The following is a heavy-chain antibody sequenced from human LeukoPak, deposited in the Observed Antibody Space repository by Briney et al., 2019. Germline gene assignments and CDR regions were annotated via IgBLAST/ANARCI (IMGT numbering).Heavy chain of an antibody. CDR1: GGTFSSYA. CDR2: IIPIFGTA. D-gene: IGHD5-18*01. V-gene: IGHV1-69*05. J-gene: IGHJ4*02. Sequence: GASVKVSCKASGGTFSSYAISWVRQAPGQGLEWMGGIIPIFGTANYAQKFQGRVTITTDESTSTAYMELSSLRSGDTAVYYCAAGRGYSYGSPDYWGQGTLVTVSS. CDR3: AAGRGYSYGSPDY.